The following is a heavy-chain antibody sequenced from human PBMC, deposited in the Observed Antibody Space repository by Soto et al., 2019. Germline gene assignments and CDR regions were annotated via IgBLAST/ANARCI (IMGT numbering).Heavy chain of an antibody. CDR1: GVSVTGYY. CDR3: AREQYNWKL. Sequence: LSLTCSVSGVSVTGYYWTWIRHSPGKGLEWIGYVYHTGNTYYNPSLKSRVTISLDTSKNQVSLRLRSVTAADTAVYYCAREQYNWKLWGQGTLVTVSS. CDR2: VYHTGNT. D-gene: IGHD1-20*01. V-gene: IGHV4-59*02. J-gene: IGHJ4*02.